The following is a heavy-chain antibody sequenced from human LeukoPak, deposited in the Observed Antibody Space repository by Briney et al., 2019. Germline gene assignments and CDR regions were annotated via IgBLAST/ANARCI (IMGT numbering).Heavy chain of an antibody. V-gene: IGHV3-33*08. CDR2: IWSDGSNK. Sequence: GGSLRLSCAASGFTFSSSIMYWVRQAPGKGLEWVALIWSDGSNKYYADSVKGRITISRDNSKNTVYLQMNSLRAEDTAVYYCARELFGSGSCPDGWGQGTLVTVSS. D-gene: IGHD3-10*01. CDR1: GFTFSSSI. CDR3: ARELFGSGSCPDG. J-gene: IGHJ4*02.